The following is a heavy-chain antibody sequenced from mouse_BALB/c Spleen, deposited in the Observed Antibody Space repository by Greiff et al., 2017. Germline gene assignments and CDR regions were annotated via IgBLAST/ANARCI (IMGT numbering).Heavy chain of an antibody. CDR1: GFTFSSFG. CDR3: ARRLRDYAMDY. V-gene: IGHV5-17*02. D-gene: IGHD1-2*01. J-gene: IGHJ4*01. CDR2: ISSGSSTI. Sequence: EVMLVESGGGLVQPGGSRKLSCAASGFTFSSFGMHWVRQAPEKGLVWVAYISSGSSTIYYADTVKGRFTISRDNPKNTLFLQMTSLRSEDTAMYYCARRLRDYAMDYWGQGTSVTVSS.